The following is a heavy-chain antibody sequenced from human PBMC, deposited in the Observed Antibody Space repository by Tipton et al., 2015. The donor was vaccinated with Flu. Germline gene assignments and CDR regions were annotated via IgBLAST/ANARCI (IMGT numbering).Heavy chain of an antibody. J-gene: IGHJ6*02. V-gene: IGHV4-34*01. CDR1: GGSLSGYY. D-gene: IGHD6-6*01. CDR3: ARGRGSSSVGSYYGMDV. Sequence: TLSLTCAVYGGSLSGYYWNWVRQPPGKGLEWIGEINHSGSTNYKPSLKSRVTISVNMSKNQFSLRLSSVTAADTAVFYCARGRGSSSVGSYYGMDVWGQGTTVTVSS. CDR2: INHSGST.